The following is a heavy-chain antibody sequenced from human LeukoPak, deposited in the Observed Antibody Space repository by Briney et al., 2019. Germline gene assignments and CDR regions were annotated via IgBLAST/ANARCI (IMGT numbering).Heavy chain of an antibody. V-gene: IGHV1-2*02. D-gene: IGHD1-26*01. CDR2: LSPNNGGT. CDR3: ARALQVGATHYFDY. J-gene: IGHJ4*02. Sequence: ASVKVSCKASGYTFIDHYVHWVRQAPGQGLEWMGWLSPNNGGTKYAQNFQDRVTMTRDTSISTASMAPSSLTSDDAAVYYCARALQVGATHYFDYWGQGTLVTVSS. CDR1: GYTFIDHY.